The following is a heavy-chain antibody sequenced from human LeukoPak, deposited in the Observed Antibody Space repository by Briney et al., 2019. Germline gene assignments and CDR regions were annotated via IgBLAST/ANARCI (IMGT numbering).Heavy chain of an antibody. CDR2: INKDGSDK. J-gene: IGHJ4*02. V-gene: IGHV3-7*03. D-gene: IGHD2-8*01. Sequence: GGSLRLSCEASGFSFSSYWMSWVRQAPGKGLEWVANINKDGSDKNYVDSVKGRFTISRDNAKNSLYLQMNSLTAEDTAVYYCARDTNGDLDYWGQGTLVTVSS. CDR3: ARDTNGDLDY. CDR1: GFSFSSYW.